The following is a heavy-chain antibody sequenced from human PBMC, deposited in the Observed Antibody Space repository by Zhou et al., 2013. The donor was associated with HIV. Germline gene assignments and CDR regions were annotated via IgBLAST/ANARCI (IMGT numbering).Heavy chain of an antibody. CDR3: VRIACSGGSCYSDY. CDR2: TIPIFQTP. J-gene: IGHJ4*02. CDR1: GYDFNRHN. Sequence: QVQLVQSGAEVKRPGSSVKVSCKSSGYDFNRHNVNWVRQAPGQGLEWLGGTIPIFQTPKYAQNFEDRLTITRDDSSSISYMELSSLTSEDTATYYCVRIACSGGSCYSDYWGSGYTGHCLL. V-gene: IGHV1-69*05. D-gene: IGHD2-15*01.